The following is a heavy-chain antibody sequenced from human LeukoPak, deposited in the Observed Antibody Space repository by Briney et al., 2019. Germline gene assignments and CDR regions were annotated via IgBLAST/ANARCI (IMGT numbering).Heavy chain of an antibody. CDR2: ISHDGSNK. V-gene: IGHV3-30-3*01. CDR1: GFSFSGYA. Sequence: PGGSLRLSCAASGFSFSGYAMNWVHQAPGKGLDWVAFISHDGSNKHYGDSVKGRFTISRDNSKNTLYLQTDSLRAEDTAVYYCARDGWITVTKTTFDSWGQGTLVTVSS. J-gene: IGHJ4*02. CDR3: ARDGWITVTKTTFDS. D-gene: IGHD4-17*01.